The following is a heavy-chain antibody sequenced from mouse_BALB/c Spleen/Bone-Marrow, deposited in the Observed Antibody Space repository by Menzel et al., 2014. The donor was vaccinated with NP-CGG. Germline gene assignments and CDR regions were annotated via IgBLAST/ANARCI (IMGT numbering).Heavy chain of an antibody. D-gene: IGHD2-10*02. J-gene: IGHJ1*01. V-gene: IGHV5-12-2*01. Sequence: EVQLVESGGGLVQPGGSLKLSCAASGFTFSSYTMSWVRQTPEKRLEWVAYTSNGGGSTYYPDTVKGRFTISRDNARNTLYLQMSSLKSEDTAMYYCARHPSRRWCIDVWCAGTTVSGSS. CDR3: ARHPSRRWCIDV. CDR2: TSNGGGST. CDR1: GFTFSSYT.